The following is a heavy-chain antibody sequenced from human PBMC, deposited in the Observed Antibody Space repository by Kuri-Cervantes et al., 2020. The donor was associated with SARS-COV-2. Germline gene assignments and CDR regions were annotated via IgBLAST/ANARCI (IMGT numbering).Heavy chain of an antibody. J-gene: IGHJ6*02. Sequence: ETLSLTCAASGFTFSRYAMHWVRQAPGKGLEWVSTISGSGGSTYYADSVKGRFTISRDNSKSTLYLQMNSLRAEDTAVYYCAKVFSGWYTGPVLVIGYYYYYGMDVWGHGTTVTVSS. CDR1: GFTFSRYA. D-gene: IGHD6-19*01. CDR3: AKVFSGWYTGPVLVIGYYYYYGMDV. V-gene: IGHV3-23*01. CDR2: ISGSGGST.